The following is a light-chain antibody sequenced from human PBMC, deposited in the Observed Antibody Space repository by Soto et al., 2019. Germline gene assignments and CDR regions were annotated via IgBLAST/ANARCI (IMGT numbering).Light chain of an antibody. J-gene: IGKJ2*01. V-gene: IGKV2-28*01. Sequence: EIAMTQSPLSLAVTPGEPASISCRSSQTLLHSNGYTYLDWYLQKPGQSPQLLIYLGSNRASGVPDRLSGSGSGTDFTLKISRVEAEDVGIFYCMQGLRPMYTFGQGTKLEIK. CDR3: MQGLRPMYT. CDR2: LGS. CDR1: QTLLHSNGYTY.